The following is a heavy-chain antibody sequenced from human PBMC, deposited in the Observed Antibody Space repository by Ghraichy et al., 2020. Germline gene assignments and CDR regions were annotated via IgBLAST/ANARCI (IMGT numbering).Heavy chain of an antibody. J-gene: IGHJ6*02. Sequence: SETLSLTCTVSGGSISSYYWSWIRQPPGKGLEWIGYIYYSGSTNYNPSLKSRVTISVDTSKNQFSLKLSSVTAADTAVYYCARDVVEGSGSYDYYYYGMDVWGQGTTVTVSS. CDR2: IYYSGST. CDR3: ARDVVEGSGSYDYYYYGMDV. CDR1: GGSISSYY. V-gene: IGHV4-59*01. D-gene: IGHD3-10*01.